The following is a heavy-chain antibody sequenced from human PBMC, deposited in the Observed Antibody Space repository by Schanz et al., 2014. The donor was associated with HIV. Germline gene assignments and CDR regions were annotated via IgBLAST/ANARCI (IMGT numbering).Heavy chain of an antibody. Sequence: QVQLVQSGSEVKKPGSSVKVSCKASGGTFSSYTITWVRQAPGKGLEWMGGIIPVFGTTDYAQKFQGRVTIIADESTSTAYMELSSLRSADTAVYFCARAAFSSEYYYGMDVWGQGTTVTVSS. CDR2: IIPVFGTT. J-gene: IGHJ6*02. D-gene: IGHD3-3*02. CDR3: ARAAFSSEYYYGMDV. CDR1: GGTFSSYT. V-gene: IGHV1-69*01.